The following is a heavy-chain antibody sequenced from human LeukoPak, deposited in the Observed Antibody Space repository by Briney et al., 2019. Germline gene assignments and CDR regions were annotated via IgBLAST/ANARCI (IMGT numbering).Heavy chain of an antibody. V-gene: IGHV4-59*01. CDR1: GGSFSGYY. J-gene: IGHJ3*02. CDR2: IYYGGST. Sequence: PSETLSLTCAVYGGSFSGYYWSWIRQPPGKGLEWIGYIYYGGSTNYNPSLKSRVTISVDTSKNQFSLKLSSVTAADTAVYYCARGPIYYDSSGWRDIWGQGTMVTVSS. D-gene: IGHD3-22*01. CDR3: ARGPIYYDSSGWRDI.